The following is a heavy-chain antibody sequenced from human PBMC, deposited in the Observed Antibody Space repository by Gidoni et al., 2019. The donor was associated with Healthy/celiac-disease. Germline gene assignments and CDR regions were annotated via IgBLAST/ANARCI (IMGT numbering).Heavy chain of an antibody. J-gene: IGHJ5*02. Sequence: QVQLQESGPGLVKPSQTLSLTCTVSGGSISSGSYYWSWIRQPAGKGLEWIGRIYTSGSTNYNPSLKSRVTISVDTSKNQFSLKLSSVTAADTAVYYCARERGDLKAWFDPWGQGTLVTVSS. CDR2: IYTSGST. V-gene: IGHV4-61*02. CDR1: GGSISSGSYY. CDR3: ARERGDLKAWFDP. D-gene: IGHD3-16*01.